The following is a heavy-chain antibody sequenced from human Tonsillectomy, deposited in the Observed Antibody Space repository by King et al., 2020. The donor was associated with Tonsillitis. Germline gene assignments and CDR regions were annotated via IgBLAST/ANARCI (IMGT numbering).Heavy chain of an antibody. J-gene: IGHJ4*02. Sequence: VQLVESGGGLVQPGGSLRLSCAASGFTFSSYWMTWVRQAPGKGLEWLANIKEDGSEKYYVDSVKGRFTISRDNAKNSLYLQMNSLRAEDTAVYYCAGHIVTGYSIDSWGQGTLVTVSS. CDR1: GFTFSSYW. CDR2: IKEDGSEK. D-gene: IGHD3-9*01. V-gene: IGHV3-7*01. CDR3: AGHIVTGYSIDS.